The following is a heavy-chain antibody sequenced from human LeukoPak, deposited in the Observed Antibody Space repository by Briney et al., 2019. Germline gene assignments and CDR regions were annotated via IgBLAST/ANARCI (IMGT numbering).Heavy chain of an antibody. V-gene: IGHV4-34*01. J-gene: IGHJ3*02. CDR1: GGSFSGYY. CDR3: ARAVNWAPDAFDI. D-gene: IGHD7-27*01. CDR2: INHSGST. Sequence: KPSETLSLTCAVYGGSFSGYYWSWIRQPPGKGLEWIGEINHSGSTNYNPSLKSRVTISVDRSKNQFSLKLSSVTAADTAVYYCARAVNWAPDAFDIWGQGTMVTVSS.